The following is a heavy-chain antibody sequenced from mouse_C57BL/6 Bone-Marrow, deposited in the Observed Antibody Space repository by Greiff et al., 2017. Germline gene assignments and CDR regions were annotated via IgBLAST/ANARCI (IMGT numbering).Heavy chain of an antibody. V-gene: IGHV5-16*01. J-gene: IGHJ4*01. CDR3: ASLSSFYAMDY. CDR1: GFTFSDYY. CDR2: ITYDGSST. Sequence: EVKVVESEGGLVQPGRSMKLSCTASGFTFSDYYMAWVRQVPEKGLEWVATITYDGSSTYYLAFLKSRFIISSDTAKNILYLQMSSLKSEDTSTYYCASLSSFYAMDYWGQGTSVTVAS. D-gene: IGHD1-1*01.